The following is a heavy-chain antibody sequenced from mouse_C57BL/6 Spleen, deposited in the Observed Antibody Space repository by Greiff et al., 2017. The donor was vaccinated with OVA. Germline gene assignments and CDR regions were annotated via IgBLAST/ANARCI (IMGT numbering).Heavy chain of an antibody. D-gene: IGHD1-1*01. J-gene: IGHJ4*01. CDR1: GYTFTSYW. V-gene: IGHV1-53*01. CDR3: ARGGYGSSFYYYAMDY. CDR2: INPSNGGT. Sequence: QVQLQQPGTELVKPGASVKLSCKASGYTFTSYWMHWVKQRPGQGLEWIGNINPSNGGTNYNEKFKSKATLTVDKSSSPAYMQLSSLTSEDSAVYYCARGGYGSSFYYYAMDYWGQGTSVTVSS.